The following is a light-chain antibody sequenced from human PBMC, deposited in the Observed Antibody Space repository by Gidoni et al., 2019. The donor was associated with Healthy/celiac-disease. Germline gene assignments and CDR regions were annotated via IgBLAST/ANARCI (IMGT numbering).Light chain of an antibody. Sequence: DIQMTQSPSSLSASVGDRVTITCQASQDISNYLNWYQQKPGKAPKLLIYDASNLETGVPSRFSGSGSGTDFTFTISSLHPEDIATYYCQQYDTLLFTFGPXTKVDIK. CDR3: QQYDTLLFT. J-gene: IGKJ3*01. V-gene: IGKV1-33*01. CDR1: QDISNY. CDR2: DAS.